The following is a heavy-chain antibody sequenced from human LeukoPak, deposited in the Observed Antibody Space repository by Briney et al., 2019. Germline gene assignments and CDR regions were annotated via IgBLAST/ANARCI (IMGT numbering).Heavy chain of an antibody. CDR2: ISYDGSNK. Sequence: GRSLRLSCAASGFTFSSYGMHWVRQAPGKGLEWVAVISYDGSNKYYADSVKGRFTISRDNSKNTLYLQMNSLRAEDTAVYYCAKDLPGAGSYGLLDYWGQGTLVTVSS. D-gene: IGHD5-18*01. J-gene: IGHJ4*02. V-gene: IGHV3-30*18. CDR3: AKDLPGAGSYGLLDY. CDR1: GFTFSSYG.